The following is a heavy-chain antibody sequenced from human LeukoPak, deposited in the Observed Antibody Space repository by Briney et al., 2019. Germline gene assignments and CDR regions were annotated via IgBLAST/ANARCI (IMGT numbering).Heavy chain of an antibody. CDR3: ARDWGAYYHFFDY. V-gene: IGHV3-7*01. CDR2: IKQDGSER. J-gene: IGHJ4*02. Sequence: GGSLRLSCEASGFSMSVYWMSWVRQAPGKGLEWVGNIKQDGSERNYVDSVKGRFSISRDNAKKSLYLQMNSLRAEDTAVYYCARDWGAYYHFFDYWGQGTLVTVSS. D-gene: IGHD3-22*01. CDR1: GFSMSVYW.